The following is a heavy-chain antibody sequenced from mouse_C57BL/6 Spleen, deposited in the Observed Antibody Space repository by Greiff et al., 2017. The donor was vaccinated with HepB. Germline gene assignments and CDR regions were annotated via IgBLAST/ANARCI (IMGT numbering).Heavy chain of an antibody. Sequence: VQLQQPGAELVRPGSSVKLSCKASGYTFTSYWMHWVKQRPIQGLEWIGNIDPSDSETHYNQKFKDKATLTVDKSSSTAYMQLSSLTSEYSAVYYCSRNVYFYLGYGSIYYAMDYWGQGTSVTVSS. CDR2: IDPSDSET. CDR3: SRNVYFYLGYGSIYYAMDY. J-gene: IGHJ4*01. V-gene: IGHV1-52*01. D-gene: IGHD1-1*01. CDR1: GYTFTSYW.